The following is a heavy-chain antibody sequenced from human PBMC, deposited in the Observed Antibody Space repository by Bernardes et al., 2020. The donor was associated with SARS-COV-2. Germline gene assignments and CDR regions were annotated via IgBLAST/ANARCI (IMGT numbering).Heavy chain of an antibody. CDR2: ISTSSRYI. D-gene: IGHD4-4*01. V-gene: IGHV3-21*06. CDR1: VFTFSSYT. J-gene: IGHJ4*02. CDR3: ARVDFSNLYYFDY. Sequence: GGSLRLSCAASVFTFSSYTMNWVPQAPGKGLEWICSISTSSRYISYSDSVRGRFTISRDNAKHSVSLQMNSLRAEDTAVYYGARVDFSNLYYFDYWGQGTPVTVSS.